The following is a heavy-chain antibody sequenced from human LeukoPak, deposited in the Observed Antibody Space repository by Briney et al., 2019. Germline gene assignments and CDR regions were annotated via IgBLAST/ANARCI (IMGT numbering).Heavy chain of an antibody. Sequence: PSETLSLTCAVYGGSFSGYSWSWIRQPPGKGLEWIGEINHSGSTNYNPSLKSRVTMSVDTSKSQFSLKLSSVIAADTAVYYCARGRSFDPWGQGTLVTVSS. CDR1: GGSFSGYS. CDR2: INHSGST. V-gene: IGHV4-34*01. CDR3: ARGRSFDP. J-gene: IGHJ5*02.